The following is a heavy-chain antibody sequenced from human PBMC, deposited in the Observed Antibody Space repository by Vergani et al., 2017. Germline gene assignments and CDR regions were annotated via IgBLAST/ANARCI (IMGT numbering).Heavy chain of an antibody. CDR3: AKGRGGGNSDPHWFDP. D-gene: IGHD4-23*01. CDR2: ISGSGGST. Sequence: EVQLLESGGGLVQPGGSLRLSCAASGFTFSSYAMSWVRQAPGKGLEWVSAISGSGGSTYYADSVKGRFTSSRHNSKNTLYLQMNSLRAEDRAVYYCAKGRGGGNSDPHWFDPWGQGTLVTVSS. V-gene: IGHV3-23*01. J-gene: IGHJ5*02. CDR1: GFTFSSYA.